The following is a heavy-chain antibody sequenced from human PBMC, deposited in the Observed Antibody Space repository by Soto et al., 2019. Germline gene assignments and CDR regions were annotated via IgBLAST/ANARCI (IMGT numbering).Heavy chain of an antibody. D-gene: IGHD3-22*01. CDR3: ARDYDSSGDY. CDR1: GGSISTTSYY. CDR2: IYYSGST. J-gene: IGHJ4*02. V-gene: IGHV4-39*01. Sequence: SETVSLACTVSGGSISTTSYYWGWIRQTPGKGLEWIGSIYYSGSTYYNPSLKSRVTISVDTSKNQFSLKLSSVTAADTAVYYCARDYDSSGDYWGQGTLVT.